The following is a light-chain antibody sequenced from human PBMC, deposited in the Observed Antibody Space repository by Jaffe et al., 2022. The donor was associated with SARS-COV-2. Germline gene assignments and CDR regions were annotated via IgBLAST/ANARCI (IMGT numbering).Light chain of an antibody. CDR2: GAS. J-gene: IGKJ3*01. Sequence: EVVLTQSPGTLSLSPGERATLSCRASEAVSGRTNLAWYQQKPGQAPRLLIYGASSRATGIPDRFSGSGSGTDFRLTISRLEPEDFAVYYCQQYGRSPFTFGPGTKVEIK. CDR3: QQYGRSPFT. V-gene: IGKV3-20*01. CDR1: EAVSGRTN.